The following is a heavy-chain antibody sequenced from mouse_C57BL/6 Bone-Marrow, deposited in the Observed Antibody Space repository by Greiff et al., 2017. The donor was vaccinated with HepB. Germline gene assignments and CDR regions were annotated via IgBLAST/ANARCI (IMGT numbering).Heavy chain of an antibody. CDR1: GYTFTTYS. CDR3: AGRGDYDSRWGFAY. D-gene: IGHD1-1*01. CDR2: FHPYDDDT. J-gene: IGHJ3*01. Sequence: VQLQQPGAELVKPGASVKMSCKASGYTFTTYSIEWMKQNHGKSLEWIGNFHPYDDDTKYNEKFKGKATLTVDKSSSTAYLELSRLTSDDSAVWYCAGRGDYDSRWGFAYEDWGHVITVSA. V-gene: IGHV1-47*01.